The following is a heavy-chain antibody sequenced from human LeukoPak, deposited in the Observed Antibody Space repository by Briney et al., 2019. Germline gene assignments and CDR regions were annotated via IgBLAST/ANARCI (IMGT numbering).Heavy chain of an antibody. D-gene: IGHD1-26*01. V-gene: IGHV3-74*01. CDR3: ASGVGLTLRDF. CDR2: INTDGSST. CDR1: GFTFSSYW. Sequence: GGSLRLSCAASGFTFSSYWMHWVRQAPGKGLVWVSRINTDGSSTTYADSVKGRFTISRDNAKNTLYLQMNSLRAEDTAVHYCASGVGLTLRDFWGQGTLLTVSS. J-gene: IGHJ4*02.